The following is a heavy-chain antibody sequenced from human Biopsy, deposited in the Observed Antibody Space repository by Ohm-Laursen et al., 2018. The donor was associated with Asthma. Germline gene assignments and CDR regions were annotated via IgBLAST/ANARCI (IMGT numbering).Heavy chain of an antibody. CDR2: IKKDGSEK. Sequence: GSLRLSCAAPGFTFSSYWMSWVRQAPGKGLEWVANIKKDGSEKYYVNSVKGRFTISRDNAKNSLYLHMNSLRAEDTAVYYCARGGYCTSPTCPRGRYATDVWGQGTTVTVSS. CDR1: GFTFSSYW. D-gene: IGHD2-2*01. V-gene: IGHV3-7*01. J-gene: IGHJ6*02. CDR3: ARGGYCTSPTCPRGRYATDV.